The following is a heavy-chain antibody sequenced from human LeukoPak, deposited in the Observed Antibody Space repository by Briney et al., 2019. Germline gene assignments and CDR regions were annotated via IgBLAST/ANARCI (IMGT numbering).Heavy chain of an antibody. J-gene: IGHJ6*03. V-gene: IGHV5-51*01. CDR3: ARLGCSSTSCYSYYYMDV. D-gene: IGHD2-2*01. CDR1: GYSFTSYW. Sequence: GESLKISCKGSGYSFTSYWIGWVRQMPGKGLEWMGIIYPGDSDTRYSPSFHGQVTISADKSISTAYLQWSSPKASDTAMYYCARLGCSSTSCYSYYYMDVWGKGTTVTVSS. CDR2: IYPGDSDT.